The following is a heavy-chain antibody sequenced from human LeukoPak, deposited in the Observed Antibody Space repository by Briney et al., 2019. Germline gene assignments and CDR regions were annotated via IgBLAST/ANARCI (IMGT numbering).Heavy chain of an antibody. J-gene: IGHJ4*02. V-gene: IGHV1-2*02. Sequence: ASVKVSCMASLCTLTDYYMDWVRQAPGQGLEWMGWIIPNSGGRNYAQKFQGRVTMTRDTSISTAYMELSRLRSDDTDVYYCAREPYDILTVDFDYWGQGTLVTVSS. CDR3: AREPYDILTVDFDY. CDR1: LCTLTDYY. D-gene: IGHD3-9*01. CDR2: IIPNSGGR.